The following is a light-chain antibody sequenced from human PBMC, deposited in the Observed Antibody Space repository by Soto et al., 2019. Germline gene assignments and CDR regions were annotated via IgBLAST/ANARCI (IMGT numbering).Light chain of an antibody. CDR3: GTWDSSLSVFV. Sequence: QSVLTQPPSVSAAPGQKVTFSCSGSSSNIGKNYVSWYQQVPGTAPKLLIYEDNKRRSGIPDRFSGSKSGTSATLGITGLQTGDEADYYCGTWDSSLSVFVFGTGTNVTV. V-gene: IGLV1-51*02. J-gene: IGLJ1*01. CDR2: EDN. CDR1: SSNIGKNY.